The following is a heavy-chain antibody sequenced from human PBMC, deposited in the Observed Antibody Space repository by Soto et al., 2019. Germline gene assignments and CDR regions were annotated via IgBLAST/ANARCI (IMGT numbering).Heavy chain of an antibody. V-gene: IGHV3-23*01. CDR1: GFTFSTYA. J-gene: IGHJ4*02. CDR3: GGLLDY. D-gene: IGHD3-16*01. Sequence: PGGSLRLSCAASGFTFSTYAMTWVRQAPGKGLEWVSGVGLSGSSTYYADSVKGRFTISRDNSKNTLYLQMNSLRAEDTAVYYCGGLLDYWGQGTLVTVSS. CDR2: VGLSGSST.